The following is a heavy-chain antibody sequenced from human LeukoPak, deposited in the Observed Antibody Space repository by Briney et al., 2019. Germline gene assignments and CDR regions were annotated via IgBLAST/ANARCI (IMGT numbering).Heavy chain of an antibody. D-gene: IGHD2-21*01. CDR3: AKTLRLAISHDAFDI. CDR2: ISGSGGST. V-gene: IGHV3-23*01. J-gene: IGHJ3*02. CDR1: GFTFSNYG. Sequence: GGTLRLSCAASGFTFSNYGMTWVRQAPGKGLEWVSVISGSGGSTYYADSVKGRFTISRDNSKNTLYLQMNSLRAEDTAVYYCAKTLRLAISHDAFDIWGQGTMVTVSS.